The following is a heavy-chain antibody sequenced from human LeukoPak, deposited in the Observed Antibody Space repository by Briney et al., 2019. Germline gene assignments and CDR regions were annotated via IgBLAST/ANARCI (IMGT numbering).Heavy chain of an antibody. CDR3: ATGGWRPIGAGYFDY. CDR1: GFTLEDYA. Sequence: PGGSLRLSCGAWGFTLEDYAMHWVRQAPRKGLEWVGLISHDGSNKYYVDSVKGRFTISRVNSKNILYLQMNSLSADDTAVYYCATGGWRPIGAGYFDYWGPGNLVTVSS. V-gene: IGHV3-30*04. CDR2: ISHDGSNK. D-gene: IGHD3-10*01. J-gene: IGHJ4*02.